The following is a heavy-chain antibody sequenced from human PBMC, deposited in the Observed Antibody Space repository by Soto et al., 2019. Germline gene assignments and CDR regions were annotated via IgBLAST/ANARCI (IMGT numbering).Heavy chain of an antibody. V-gene: IGHV1-69*13. D-gene: IGHD3-22*01. CDR3: ARAGFSGYYDSYYYYYGMDV. CDR2: IIPIFGTA. J-gene: IGHJ6*02. Sequence: GASVKVSCKASGGTFSSYAISWVRQAPGQGLEWMGGIIPIFGTANYAQKFQGRVTITADESTGTAYMELSSLRSEDTAVYYCARAGFSGYYDSYYYYYGMDVWGQGTTVTVSS. CDR1: GGTFSSYA.